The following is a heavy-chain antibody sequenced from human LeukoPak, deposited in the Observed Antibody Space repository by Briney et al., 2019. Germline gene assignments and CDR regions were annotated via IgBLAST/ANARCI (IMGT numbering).Heavy chain of an antibody. CDR1: GFTLSSYG. CDR3: AAEFGLLNRLFDY. V-gene: IGHV3-30*02. Sequence: GSLRLSCAASGFTLSSYGMHWVRQAPGKGLEWVAFIRYDGSNKYYADSVKGRFTISRDNSKNTLYLQMNSLRAEDTAVYYCAAEFGLLNRLFDYWGQGTLVTVSS. CDR2: IRYDGSNK. J-gene: IGHJ4*02. D-gene: IGHD3-10*01.